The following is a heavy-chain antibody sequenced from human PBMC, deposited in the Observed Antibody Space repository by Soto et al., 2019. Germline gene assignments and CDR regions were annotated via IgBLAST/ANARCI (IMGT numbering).Heavy chain of an antibody. D-gene: IGHD2-15*01. J-gene: IGHJ5*02. Sequence: EVQLVESGGGLVQPGGSLRLSCAASGFTFSSYWMHWVRQAPGKGLVWVSRINSDGRSTSYADSVKGRFTISRDNAKNTLYLQMNSLRTEDTAVYYCARGEDAGYCSGGSCSGDWFDPCGQGTLVTVSS. CDR3: ARGEDAGYCSGGSCSGDWFDP. V-gene: IGHV3-74*01. CDR1: GFTFSSYW. CDR2: INSDGRST.